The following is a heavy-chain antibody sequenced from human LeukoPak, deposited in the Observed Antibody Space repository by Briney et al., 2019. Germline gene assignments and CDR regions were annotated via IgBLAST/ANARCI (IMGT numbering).Heavy chain of an antibody. CDR1: GFTFSAYA. Sequence: GGSLRLSCAASGFTFSAYAMSWVRQAPGEGLEWVSSISSSGGTTYYADSVKGRFTISRDNSKNTLYLQMNSLRAEDTALYYCAKALLGGQCFDPWGQGTLVTVSS. D-gene: IGHD1-26*01. V-gene: IGHV3-23*01. J-gene: IGHJ5*02. CDR2: ISSSGGTT. CDR3: AKALLGGQCFDP.